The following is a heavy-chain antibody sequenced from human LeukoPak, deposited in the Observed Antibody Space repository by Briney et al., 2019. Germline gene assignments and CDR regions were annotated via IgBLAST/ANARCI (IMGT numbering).Heavy chain of an antibody. Sequence: GGSLRLSCAASGFTFSSYAMSWVRQAPGKGLEWVSGISGSGTSTYYADSVKGRFTISRDNSKNALYLQMNSLRADETAVYYCAKEVYSDGSGYFDYWGQGTLVTVS. D-gene: IGHD3-22*01. V-gene: IGHV3-23*01. J-gene: IGHJ4*02. CDR3: AKEVYSDGSGYFDY. CDR2: ISGSGTST. CDR1: GFTFSSYA.